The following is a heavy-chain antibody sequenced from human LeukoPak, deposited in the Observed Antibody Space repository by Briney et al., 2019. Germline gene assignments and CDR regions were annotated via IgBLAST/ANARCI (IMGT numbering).Heavy chain of an antibody. D-gene: IGHD3-22*01. CDR3: ARAARITIIVVANDAFDI. J-gene: IGHJ3*02. Sequence: GASVKVSCKASGYTFTSYYMHWVRQAPGQGLEWMGIINPSGGSTSYAQKFQGRVTMTRDMSTSTVYMELSSLRSEDTAVYYCARAARITIIVVANDAFDIWGQGTMVTVSS. V-gene: IGHV1-46*01. CDR1: GYTFTSYY. CDR2: INPSGGST.